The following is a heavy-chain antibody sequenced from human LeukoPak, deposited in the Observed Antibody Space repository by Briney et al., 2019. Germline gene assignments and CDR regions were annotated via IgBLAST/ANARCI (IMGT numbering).Heavy chain of an antibody. D-gene: IGHD2-2*01. CDR3: AREDIVVVPAATRPMASFDY. CDR2: ISSSSSYI. J-gene: IGHJ4*02. Sequence: GGSLRLSCAASGFTFSTYTMNWVRRAPGKGLEWVSSISSSSSYIYYADSVKGRFTISRDNAKNSLYLQMNSLRAEDTAVYYCAREDIVVVPAATRPMASFDYWGQGTLVTVSS. CDR1: GFTFSTYT. V-gene: IGHV3-21*01.